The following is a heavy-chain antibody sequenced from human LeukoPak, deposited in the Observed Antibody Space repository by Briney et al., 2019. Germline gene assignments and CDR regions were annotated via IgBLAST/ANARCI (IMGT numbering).Heavy chain of an antibody. CDR1: GFTFSNYW. CDR3: AKMFRGWFIDY. CDR2: IKQDGSEK. Sequence: GGSLRLSCAASGFTFSNYWMSWVRQAPGKGLEWVANIKQDGSEKYYVNSVKGRFTISRDNAKNSLYLQMNSLRAEDTAVYYCAKMFRGWFIDYWGQGTLVTVSS. V-gene: IGHV3-7*03. D-gene: IGHD3-10*02. J-gene: IGHJ4*02.